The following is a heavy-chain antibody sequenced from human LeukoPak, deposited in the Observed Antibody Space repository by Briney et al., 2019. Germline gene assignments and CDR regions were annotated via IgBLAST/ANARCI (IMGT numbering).Heavy chain of an antibody. J-gene: IGHJ6*03. CDR1: GFTFSRYW. V-gene: IGHV3-7*01. D-gene: IGHD2-2*01. Sequence: GGSLRLSCAASGFTFSRYWMSWVRQAPGKGREWVANIKQDGSEKYYVDSVKGRFTISRDNAKNSLYLQMNSLRAEDTAVYYCARAGYCSSTSCYYYYYYMDVWGKGTTVTVSS. CDR3: ARAGYCSSTSCYYYYYYMDV. CDR2: IKQDGSEK.